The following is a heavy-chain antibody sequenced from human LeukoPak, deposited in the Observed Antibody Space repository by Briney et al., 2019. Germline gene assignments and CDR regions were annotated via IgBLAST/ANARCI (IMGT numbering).Heavy chain of an antibody. V-gene: IGHV3-23*01. Sequence: GGSLRLSCAASGFTFSSYAMSWVRQAPGKGLEWVSAISGSGGSTYYADSVKGRFTISRDNSKNTLYLQMNRLRAEDTAIYYCAKSNLPYSSGWYYFDYWGQGTLVTVSS. J-gene: IGHJ4*02. CDR3: AKSNLPYSSGWYYFDY. D-gene: IGHD6-19*01. CDR1: GFTFSSYA. CDR2: ISGSGGST.